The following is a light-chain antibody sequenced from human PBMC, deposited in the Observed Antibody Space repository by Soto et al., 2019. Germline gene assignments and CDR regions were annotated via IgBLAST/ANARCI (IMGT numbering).Light chain of an antibody. CDR1: SSDIGDYNY. J-gene: IGLJ7*01. Sequence: QSALTQPASVSGSPGQSITISCTGTSSDIGDYNYVSWYQQYPGKVPKLVIYDVSHRPSGVSNRFSGSKSGNTASLTISGLQAEAAAAYYCSSSTTTTSLVVFGGGTQLTVL. V-gene: IGLV2-14*01. CDR3: SSSTTTTSLVV. CDR2: DVS.